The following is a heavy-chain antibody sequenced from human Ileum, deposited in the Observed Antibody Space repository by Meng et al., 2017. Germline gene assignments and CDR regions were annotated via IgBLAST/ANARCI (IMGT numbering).Heavy chain of an antibody. Sequence: QLQLQESGPGLVKPSETLSLTCTVSGGSISNTNYYWDWIRQPPGKGLEWVGSIYYNGNTYYNPSLKSRVTISIDTSKNQFSLKLSSVTAADTAVHYCARYNYYDSSGHSNFDYWGQGTLVTVSS. CDR2: IYYNGNT. V-gene: IGHV4-39*01. J-gene: IGHJ4*02. CDR3: ARYNYYDSSGHSNFDY. CDR1: GGSISNTNYY. D-gene: IGHD3-22*01.